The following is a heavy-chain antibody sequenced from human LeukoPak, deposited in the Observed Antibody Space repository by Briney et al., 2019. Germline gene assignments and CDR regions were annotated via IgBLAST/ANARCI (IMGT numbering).Heavy chain of an antibody. V-gene: IGHV4-34*01. CDR2: INHSGGT. Sequence: INHSGGTNYNPSLKSRVTISVDTPKNQFSLKLSSVTAADTAVYYCARLLGHYYDSSGYPDYWGQGTLVTVSS. D-gene: IGHD3-22*01. J-gene: IGHJ4*02. CDR3: ARLLGHYYDSSGYPDY.